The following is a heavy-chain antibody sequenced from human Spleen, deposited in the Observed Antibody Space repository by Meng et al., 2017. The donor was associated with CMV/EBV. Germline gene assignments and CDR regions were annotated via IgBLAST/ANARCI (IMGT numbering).Heavy chain of an antibody. CDR3: ARDRADWGTNDAFDI. CDR1: GFTFSNYE. Sequence: GGSLRLSCAASGFTFSNYEMNWVRQAPGKGLEWVSYISSRGTTIYYADSVKGRFTISRDNAKNSLYLQMSSLRADDTAVYYCARDRADWGTNDAFDIWGQGTMVTVSS. J-gene: IGHJ3*02. V-gene: IGHV3-48*03. CDR2: ISSRGTTI. D-gene: IGHD7-27*01.